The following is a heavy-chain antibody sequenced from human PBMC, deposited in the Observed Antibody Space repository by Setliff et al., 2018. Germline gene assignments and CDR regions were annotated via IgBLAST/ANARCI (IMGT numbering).Heavy chain of an antibody. V-gene: IGHV4-34*01. CDR3: TVYNTGSSKDHY. J-gene: IGHJ4*02. CDR2: INHSGST. CDR1: GWSFSTSY. D-gene: IGHD2-8*02. Sequence: SETLSLTCAVYGWSFSTSYWIWIRQPPGKGLEWIGEINHSGSTNYNPSLKSRVTISVDTSKNQFSLKLSSVTAADTALYYCTVYNTGSSKDHYWGQGTPVTVSS.